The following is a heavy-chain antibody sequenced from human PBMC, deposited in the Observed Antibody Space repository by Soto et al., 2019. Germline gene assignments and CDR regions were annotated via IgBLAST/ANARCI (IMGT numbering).Heavy chain of an antibody. V-gene: IGHV1-46*01. J-gene: IGHJ4*02. Sequence: TSVKVSCKASGYTFTRYNVHWVRQAPGQGLEWMAIINPSGGTTYYVQKFEGRVTLTTDTSTSTVYMELSSLRSDDTAVYYCARVRGGGSEYFFDYWGQGTLVTVSS. CDR3: ARVRGGGSEYFFDY. CDR1: GYTFTRYN. CDR2: INPSGGTT. D-gene: IGHD2-15*01.